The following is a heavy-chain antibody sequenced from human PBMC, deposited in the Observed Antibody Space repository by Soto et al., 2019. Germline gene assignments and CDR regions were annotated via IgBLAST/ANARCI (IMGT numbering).Heavy chain of an antibody. D-gene: IGHD1-26*01. J-gene: IGHJ4*02. CDR1: GLTLISYG. V-gene: IGHV3-33*01. Sequence: QVPLVESGGGVVQPGRSLRLSCAASGLTLISYGMHWVRQAPGKGLEWVAVIWFDGSNKYYADSVKGRFTISRDNSKNTLYLQMNSLRAEDTAVYYCSRDVGYSGSYPDYWGQGTLVTVSS. CDR3: SRDVGYSGSYPDY. CDR2: IWFDGSNK.